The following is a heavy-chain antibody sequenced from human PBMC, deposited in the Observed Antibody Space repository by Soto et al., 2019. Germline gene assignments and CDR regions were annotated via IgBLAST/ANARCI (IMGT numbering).Heavy chain of an antibody. CDR3: ARGMTTVTTLDY. J-gene: IGHJ4*02. D-gene: IGHD4-4*01. CDR2: IYHSGST. V-gene: IGHV4-30-2*01. Sequence: QLQLQESGSGLVKPSQTLSLTCAVSGGSISSGGYSWSWIRQPPGKGLEWIGYIYHSGSTYYNPSLKRGVXXXVXXSKNQFSLKLSSVTAADTAVYYWARGMTTVTTLDYWGQGTLVTVSS. CDR1: GGSISSGGYS.